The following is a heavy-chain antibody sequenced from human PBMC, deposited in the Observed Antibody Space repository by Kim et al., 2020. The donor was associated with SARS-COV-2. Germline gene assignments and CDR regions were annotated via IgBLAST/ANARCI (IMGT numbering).Heavy chain of an antibody. J-gene: IGHJ5*02. CDR1: GFTFSSYA. CDR2: ISGSGGST. Sequence: GGSLRLSCAASGFTFSSYAMSWVRQAPGKGLEWVSAISGSGGSTYYADSVKGRFTISRDNSKNTLYLQMNSLRAEDTAVYYCAKLLPSVRGVINKGGWFDPWGQGTLVTVSS. D-gene: IGHD3-10*01. CDR3: AKLLPSVRGVINKGGWFDP. V-gene: IGHV3-23*01.